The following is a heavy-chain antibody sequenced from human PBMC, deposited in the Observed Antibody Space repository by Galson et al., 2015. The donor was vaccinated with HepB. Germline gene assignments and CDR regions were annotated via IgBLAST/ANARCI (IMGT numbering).Heavy chain of an antibody. J-gene: IGHJ4*02. CDR2: ISYDGSNK. D-gene: IGHD3-22*01. CDR3: AKDGLIMIVD. CDR1: GFTFSSYG. V-gene: IGHV3-30*18. Sequence: SLRLSCAASGFTFSSYGMHWVRQAPGKGLEWVALISYDGSNKYYADSVKGRFTISRDNSKNTLNLQMSSLRAEDSAVYYCAKDGLIMIVDWGQGTLVTVSS.